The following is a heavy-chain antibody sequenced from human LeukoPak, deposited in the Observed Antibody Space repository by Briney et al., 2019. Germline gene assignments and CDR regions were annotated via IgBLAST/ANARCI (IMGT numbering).Heavy chain of an antibody. CDR1: GVSITSYH. J-gene: IGHJ5*02. Sequence: SETLSLTCTVTGVSITSYHWSWIRQPPGKELEWIGYISYSGSANYNPSLKSRATILLDTSNNQFSLRLTSVTPADTAVYYCARGQLGSGMDDPWGQGTLVTVSS. D-gene: IGHD3-10*01. V-gene: IGHV4-59*01. CDR3: ARGQLGSGMDDP. CDR2: ISYSGSA.